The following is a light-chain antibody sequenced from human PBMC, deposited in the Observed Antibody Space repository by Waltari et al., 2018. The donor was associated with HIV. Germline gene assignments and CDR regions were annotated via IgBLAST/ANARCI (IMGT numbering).Light chain of an antibody. Sequence: QSALTQPASVSGSPGQSITISCTGTSSDVGGYNHVSWYQQRPGTAPKLMNFGVSNRPSGVANRLSGSESGNTASRTISGLQAEDEADYYCSSYTRSSTLGVFGTGTKVTVL. J-gene: IGLJ1*01. CDR1: SSDVGGYNH. CDR3: SSYTRSSTLGV. CDR2: GVS. V-gene: IGLV2-14*03.